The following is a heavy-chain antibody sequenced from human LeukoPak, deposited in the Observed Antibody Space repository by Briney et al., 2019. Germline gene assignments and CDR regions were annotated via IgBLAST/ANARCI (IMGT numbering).Heavy chain of an antibody. CDR3: ARGSRGVLKAVHYYFDY. V-gene: IGHV1-69*04. CDR2: IIPILGIA. Sequence: ASVKVSCKASGYTFTSYGISWVRQAPGQGLEWMGRIIPILGIANYAQKFQGRVTITADKSTSTAYMELSSLRSEDTAVYYCARGSRGVLKAVHYYFDYWGQGTLVTVSS. D-gene: IGHD3-10*01. CDR1: GYTFTSYG. J-gene: IGHJ4*02.